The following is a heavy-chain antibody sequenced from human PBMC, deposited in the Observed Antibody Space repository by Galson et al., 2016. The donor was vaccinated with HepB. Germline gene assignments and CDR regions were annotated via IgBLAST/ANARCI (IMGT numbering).Heavy chain of an antibody. Sequence: QSGAEVKKAGESLKISCKASGYNFPYYWIGWVRQKPGKGLEWMGIIYPGDSEIRYSPSFQGQVSMSVDKSISTAFLQWSSLKASDTAMYYCARQYNSWSGYWESDFGMDVWGQGTTVTVSS. CDR1: GYNFPYYW. V-gene: IGHV5-51*01. CDR3: ARQYNSWSGYWESDFGMDV. J-gene: IGHJ6*02. CDR2: IYPGDSEI. D-gene: IGHD3-3*01.